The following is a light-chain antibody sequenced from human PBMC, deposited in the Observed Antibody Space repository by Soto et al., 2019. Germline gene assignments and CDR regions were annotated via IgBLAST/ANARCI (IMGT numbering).Light chain of an antibody. V-gene: IGKV3-11*01. J-gene: IGKJ5*01. Sequence: EIVLTQSLATLSLSPGERGTLSCRASQSVSSDLAWYQQRPGQAPRLLIHDASNRATGIPARFSGSGSGTDFTLTISSLEPEDFAVYYCQQRSKWQITFGQGTRLEIK. CDR3: QQRSKWQIT. CDR1: QSVSSD. CDR2: DAS.